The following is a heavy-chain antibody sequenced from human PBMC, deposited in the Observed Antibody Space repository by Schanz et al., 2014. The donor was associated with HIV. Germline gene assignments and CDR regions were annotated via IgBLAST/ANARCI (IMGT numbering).Heavy chain of an antibody. CDR2: ISESGGRT. V-gene: IGHV3-23*04. CDR1: GFSFDNYA. Sequence: MQLVESGGGVVQPGRSLRLSCAASGFSFDNYAMTWVRQAPGKGLEWVSSISESGGRTYYADSVNGRFTISRDNSKNTLYLQMTTLRIDDTAVYYCAKPEYDSRGNSQSHFDYWGQGTLVTVSS. CDR3: AKPEYDSRGNSQSHFDY. D-gene: IGHD3-22*01. J-gene: IGHJ4*02.